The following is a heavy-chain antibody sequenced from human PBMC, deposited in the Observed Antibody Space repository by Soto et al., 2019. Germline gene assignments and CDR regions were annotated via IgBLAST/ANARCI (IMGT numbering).Heavy chain of an antibody. CDR3: GTDQWGGAFDI. Sequence: GGSLRLSCEASGFTLSTYWMAWVRQTPGKGLEFVANIRPDGNELNYVDSVKGRFTISRDNAKNSLFLQMNSLRDDDTAVYYCGTDQWGGAFDIGGQGTTVTVSS. CDR1: GFTLSTYW. V-gene: IGHV3-7*01. D-gene: IGHD3-10*01. CDR2: IRPDGNEL. J-gene: IGHJ3*02.